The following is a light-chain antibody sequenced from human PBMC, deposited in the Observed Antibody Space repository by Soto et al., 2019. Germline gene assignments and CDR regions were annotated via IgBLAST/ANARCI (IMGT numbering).Light chain of an antibody. J-gene: IGKJ2*01. Sequence: DIVMTQTPLSSPVTLGQPASISCRSSQSLVHRSGNTYLTWLQQRPGQPPRLLINKISSRFSGVPDRFSGSGAGTDFTLKISGVEAEDVGVYYCMQSTQFPYTFGQGTKLEIK. CDR3: MQSTQFPYT. V-gene: IGKV2-24*01. CDR1: QSLVHRSGNTY. CDR2: KIS.